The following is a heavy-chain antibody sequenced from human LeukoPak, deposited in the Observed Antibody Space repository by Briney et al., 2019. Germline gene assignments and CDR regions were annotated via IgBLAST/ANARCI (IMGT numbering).Heavy chain of an antibody. CDR1: GFTFSSYS. V-gene: IGHV3-48*04. CDR2: ISSSSSTI. Sequence: PGGSLRLSCAASGFTFSSYSMNWVRQAPGKGLEWVSYISSSSSTIYYADSVKGRFTISRDNAKNSLYLQMNSLRAEDTAVYYCARAPGVPLNYYGMDVWGQGTTVTVSS. J-gene: IGHJ6*02. CDR3: ARAPGVPLNYYGMDV. D-gene: IGHD3-10*01.